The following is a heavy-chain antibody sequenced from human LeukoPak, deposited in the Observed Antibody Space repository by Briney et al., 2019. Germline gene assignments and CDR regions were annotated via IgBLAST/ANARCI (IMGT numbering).Heavy chain of an antibody. CDR1: GFTFDDHA. Sequence: GGSLRLSCAASGFTFDDHAMHWVRQAPGKGLEWVSGISWNSGSIGYADSVKGRFTISRDNAKNSLYLQMNSLRAEDTALYYCARGGGLDVWGQGATVTVSS. V-gene: IGHV3-9*01. CDR3: ARGGGLDV. CDR2: ISWNSGSI. D-gene: IGHD3-16*01. J-gene: IGHJ6*02.